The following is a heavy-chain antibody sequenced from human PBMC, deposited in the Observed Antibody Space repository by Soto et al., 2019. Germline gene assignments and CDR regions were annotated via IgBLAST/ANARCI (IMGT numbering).Heavy chain of an antibody. Sequence: QVQLQQWGAGLLKPSETLSLTCAVYGGSFSGYYWSWIRQPPGKGLEWIGEINHSGSTNYNPSLTSRGTISVDTSKNQFSLKLGSVTAADSAVYYCAIRGGTGTTGWFDPWGQGTLVTVSS. V-gene: IGHV4-34*01. J-gene: IGHJ5*02. CDR1: GGSFSGYY. CDR3: AIRGGTGTTGWFDP. CDR2: INHSGST. D-gene: IGHD1-7*01.